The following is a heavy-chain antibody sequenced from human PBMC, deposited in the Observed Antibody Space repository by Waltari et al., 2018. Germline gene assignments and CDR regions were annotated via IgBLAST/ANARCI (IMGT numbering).Heavy chain of an antibody. CDR1: GFPSSTYT. Sequence: EVPLVESGGGLVKPGESLRVYCAASGFPSSTYTMNWVRQAPGKGLEWVSSISDSSVFIYYADSVKGRFTISRDNVKNSVSLQMSSLRADDSAVYYCARVVSAAGTLYQFDYWGQGTLVTVSS. J-gene: IGHJ4*02. CDR2: ISDSSVFI. V-gene: IGHV3-21*01. D-gene: IGHD6-13*01. CDR3: ARVVSAAGTLYQFDY.